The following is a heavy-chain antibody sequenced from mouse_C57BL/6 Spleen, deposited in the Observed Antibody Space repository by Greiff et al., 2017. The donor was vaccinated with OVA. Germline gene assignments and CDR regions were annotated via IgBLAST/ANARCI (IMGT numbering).Heavy chain of an antibody. Sequence: VQLQQSGAELVRPGASVTLSCKASGYTFTDYEMHWVKQTPVHGLEWIGAIDPETGGTAYNQKFKGKAILTADKSSSTAYMELRSLTSEDSAVYYCTRSGGRYYFDDWGQGTTLTVSS. CDR1: GYTFTDYE. CDR2: IDPETGGT. CDR3: TRSGGRYYFDD. D-gene: IGHD1-1*02. V-gene: IGHV1-15*01. J-gene: IGHJ2*01.